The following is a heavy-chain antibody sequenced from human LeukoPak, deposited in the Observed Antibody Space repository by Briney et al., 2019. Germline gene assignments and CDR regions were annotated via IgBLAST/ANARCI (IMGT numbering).Heavy chain of an antibody. Sequence: PGGSLRLSCAASGFTFSGSAMHWVRQASGKGLEWVGRIRSKANSYATACAASVKGRFTISRDDSKNTAYLQMNSLKTEDTAVYYCTRHEVVGATDVWGQGTLVTVSS. CDR1: GFTFSGSA. V-gene: IGHV3-73*01. D-gene: IGHD1-26*01. J-gene: IGHJ4*02. CDR2: IRSKANSYAT. CDR3: TRHEVVGATDV.